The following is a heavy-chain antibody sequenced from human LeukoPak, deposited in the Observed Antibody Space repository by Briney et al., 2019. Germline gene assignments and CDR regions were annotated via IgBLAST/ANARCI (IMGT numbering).Heavy chain of an antibody. CDR2: IIPIFGTA. D-gene: IGHD3-3*01. V-gene: IGHV1-69*06. CDR1: GYTFTSYA. Sequence: SVKVSCKASGYTFTSYAMHWVRQAPGQRLEWMGGIIPIFGTANYAQKFQGRVTITADKSTSTAYMELSSLRSEDTAVYYCARAYYDFWSGYYTPRYYYMDVWGKGTTVTVSS. J-gene: IGHJ6*03. CDR3: ARAYYDFWSGYYTPRYYYMDV.